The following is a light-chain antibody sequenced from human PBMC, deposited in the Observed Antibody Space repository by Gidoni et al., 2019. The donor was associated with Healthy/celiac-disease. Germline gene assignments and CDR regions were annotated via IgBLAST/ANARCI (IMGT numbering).Light chain of an antibody. CDR2: GAS. CDR1: QRVSSSY. CDR3: QQYGSSPPLT. V-gene: IGKV3-20*01. Sequence: DTVLTHSPCTLSLSPGGRATLSCRTSQRVSSSYLAWYQQKPGQAPRLLIYGASSRATGIPDRFSGSGSGTDFTLTISRLEPEDFAVYYCQQYGSSPPLTFGGGTKVEIK. J-gene: IGKJ4*01.